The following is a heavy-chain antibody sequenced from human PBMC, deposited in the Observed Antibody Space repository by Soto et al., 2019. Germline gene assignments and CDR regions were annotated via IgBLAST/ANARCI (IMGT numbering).Heavy chain of an antibody. J-gene: IGHJ6*02. CDR3: AAGYYDFWSGPPENYYYYGMDV. D-gene: IGHD3-3*01. CDR2: TYYRSKWYN. V-gene: IGHV6-1*01. CDR1: GDSVSSNSAA. Sequence: SQTLSLTCAISGDSVSSNSAAWNWIRQSPSRGLEWLGRTYYRSKWYNDYAVSVKSRITINPDTSKNQFSLQLNSVTPWDTAVDYWAAGYYDFWSGPPENYYYYGMDVWGQGTTVTVSS.